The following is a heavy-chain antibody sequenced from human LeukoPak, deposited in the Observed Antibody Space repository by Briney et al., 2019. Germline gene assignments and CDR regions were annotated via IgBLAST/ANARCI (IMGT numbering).Heavy chain of an antibody. V-gene: IGHV4-39*01. D-gene: IGHD3-3*01. CDR2: IYYSGST. CDR1: GVSISSTSYY. CDR3: ARHVVARITIFGVVPGGGAFDI. J-gene: IGHJ3*02. Sequence: SETLSLTCTVSGVSISSTSYYWGWIRHLPGKGLEWIGSIYYSGSTFYNPSLKSRLTMSVDTSKNQFSLRLSSVTATDTALYYCARHVVARITIFGVVPGGGAFDIWGQGTMVTVSS.